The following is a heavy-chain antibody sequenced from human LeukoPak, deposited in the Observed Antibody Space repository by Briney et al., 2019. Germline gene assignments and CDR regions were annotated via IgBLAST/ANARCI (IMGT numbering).Heavy chain of an antibody. D-gene: IGHD5-18*01. CDR1: GLTFSSYS. J-gene: IGHJ4*02. CDR2: ISSSSSYI. V-gene: IGHV3-21*04. CDR3: GKVRIAMEIGDF. Sequence: GGSLRLSCAASGLTFSSYSMNWVRQAPGKGLEWVSSISSSSSYIYYAGSVKGRFTISRDNRKNSLYLQMNGLKTEDTALYYCGKVRIAMEIGDFWGQGTLVTVSS.